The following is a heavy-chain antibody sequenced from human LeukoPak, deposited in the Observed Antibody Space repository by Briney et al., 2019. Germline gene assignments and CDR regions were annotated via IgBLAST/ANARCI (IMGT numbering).Heavy chain of an antibody. V-gene: IGHV3-23*01. CDR1: GFTFSSYA. CDR2: ISGSGGST. D-gene: IGHD6-13*01. J-gene: IGHJ4*02. CDR3: AKGIAAAGYYFDY. Sequence: GGSLRLSCAASGFTFSSYAMSWVRQAPGKGLEWVSAISGSGGSTYYADSVKGRSTISRDNSKNTLYLQMNSLRAEDTAVYYCAKGIAAAGYYFDYWGQGTLVTVSS.